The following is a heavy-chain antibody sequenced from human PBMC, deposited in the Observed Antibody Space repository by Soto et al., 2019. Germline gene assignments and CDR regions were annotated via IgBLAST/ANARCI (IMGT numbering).Heavy chain of an antibody. J-gene: IGHJ6*02. CDR2: ISSSSSTI. Sequence: WGSLRLSCAASGFTFSSYSMNWVRQAPGKGLEWVSYISSSSSTIYYADSVKGRFTISRDNAKNSLYLQMNSLRDEDTAVYYCARVPTTFYYYGMDVWGQGTTVTVSS. D-gene: IGHD1-26*01. CDR1: GFTFSSYS. V-gene: IGHV3-48*02. CDR3: ARVPTTFYYYGMDV.